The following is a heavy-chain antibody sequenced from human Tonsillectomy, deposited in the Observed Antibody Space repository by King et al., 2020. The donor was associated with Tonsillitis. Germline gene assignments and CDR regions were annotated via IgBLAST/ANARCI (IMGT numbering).Heavy chain of an antibody. CDR1: GFTVSSYY. J-gene: IGHJ4*02. V-gene: IGHV3-53*01. CDR3: ARSRRVAVAEGFDY. D-gene: IGHD6-19*01. CDR2: IYPGGRT. Sequence: VQLVESGGGLIQPGGSLRLSCAASGFTVSSYYMTLVRQAPGKGLEWVSLIYPGGRTYYAESVKGRFTISRDNSKNTVYLQMNSLRVEDTAVYYCARSRRVAVAEGFDYWGQGTLVTVSS.